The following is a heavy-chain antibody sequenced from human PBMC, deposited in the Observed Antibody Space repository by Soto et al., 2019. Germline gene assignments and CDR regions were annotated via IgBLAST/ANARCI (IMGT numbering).Heavy chain of an antibody. CDR3: ASRDPGTSVDY. CDR1: GGSFSGYF. V-gene: IGHV4-34*01. J-gene: IGHJ4*02. CDR2: ANDRGGR. Sequence: PSETLSLTCGVYGGSFSGYFWSWLRQSPGKGLEWLAEANDRGGRNYNPSLKSRVTISLDKSENQFSLKVTSLTAADTAVYYCASRDPGTSVDYWGQGTLVTVSS. D-gene: IGHD1-7*01.